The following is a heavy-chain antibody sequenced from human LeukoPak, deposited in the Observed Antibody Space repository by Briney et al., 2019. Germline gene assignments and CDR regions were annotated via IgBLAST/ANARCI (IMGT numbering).Heavy chain of an antibody. V-gene: IGHV3-23*01. CDR2: ISGSGAT. CDR1: GFTFSNYA. J-gene: IGHJ3*02. CDR3: AKDGGMYGGTFPDTFDI. Sequence: GGSLRLSCAASGFTFSNYAMSCVRQAPGKGLEWVSAISGSGATYYADSVKGRFTISRDNSNNTLYLQMNSLRAEDTAVYYCAKDGGMYGGTFPDTFDIWGQGTMVTVSS. D-gene: IGHD1-26*01.